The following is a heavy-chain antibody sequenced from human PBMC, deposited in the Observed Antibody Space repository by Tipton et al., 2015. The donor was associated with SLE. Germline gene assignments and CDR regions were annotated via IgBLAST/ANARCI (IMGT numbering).Heavy chain of an antibody. V-gene: IGHV4-31*03. Sequence: TLSLTCTVSGGSISSGGYYWSWIRQHPGKGLEWIGYIYYSGSTYCNPSLKSRVTISVDTSKNQFSLKLSSVTAADTAVYYCARGQGSGYFDYWGQGTLVTVSS. CDR3: ARGQGSGYFDY. CDR2: IYYSGST. CDR1: GGSISSGGYY. J-gene: IGHJ4*02.